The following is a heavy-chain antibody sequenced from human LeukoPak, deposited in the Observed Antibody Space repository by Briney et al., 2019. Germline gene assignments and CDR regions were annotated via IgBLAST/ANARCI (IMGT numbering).Heavy chain of an antibody. Sequence: ASVKVSFKASGYTFTSYYMHWVRQAPGQGLEWMGIINPSGGSTSYAQKFQGRVTMTRDTSTSTVYMELSSLRSEDTAVYYCAREVSLDVTEHGRMATIIRGFDYWGQGTLVTVSS. CDR2: INPSGGST. J-gene: IGHJ4*02. CDR1: GYTFTSYY. D-gene: IGHD5-24*01. V-gene: IGHV1-46*01. CDR3: AREVSLDVTEHGRMATIIRGFDY.